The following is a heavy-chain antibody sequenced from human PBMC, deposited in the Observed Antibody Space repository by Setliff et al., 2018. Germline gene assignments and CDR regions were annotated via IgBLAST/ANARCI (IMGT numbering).Heavy chain of an antibody. CDR3: ARASRFGTTVWKGDYYMDV. V-gene: IGHV7-4-1*02. Sequence: ASVKVSCKASGYTFTTYAISWMRQAPGQGLEWMGWINTNTGNPSYAQGFTGRFVFSLDTSVSTAYLQISSLKAEDSAVYYCARASRFGTTVWKGDYYMDVWGEGTTVTVSS. D-gene: IGHD4-4*01. CDR2: INTNTGNP. CDR1: GYTFTTYA. J-gene: IGHJ6*03.